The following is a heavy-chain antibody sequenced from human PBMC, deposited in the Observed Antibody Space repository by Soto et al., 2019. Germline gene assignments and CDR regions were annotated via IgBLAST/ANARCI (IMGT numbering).Heavy chain of an antibody. D-gene: IGHD3-22*01. CDR3: ARSIGYSYVDY. Sequence: QVQLVQSGAEVKKPGASVKVSCKASGYTFTSYAMHWVRQAPGQRLEWMGWINAGNGNTKYSQKFQGRVTITRDTSASTAYMELSSLRSVDTAVYYCARSIGYSYVDYWGQGTLVTVSS. J-gene: IGHJ4*02. CDR1: GYTFTSYA. V-gene: IGHV1-3*01. CDR2: INAGNGNT.